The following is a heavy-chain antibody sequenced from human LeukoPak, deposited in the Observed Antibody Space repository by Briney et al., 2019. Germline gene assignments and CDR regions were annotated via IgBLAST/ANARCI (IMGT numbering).Heavy chain of an antibody. J-gene: IGHJ4*02. CDR2: IYYSGST. CDR1: GGSINSGGYY. CDR3: ARDGSSYGYFDY. D-gene: IGHD5-18*01. Sequence: SETLSLTCTVSGGSINSGGYYWSWIRQHPGKGLEWIGYIYYSGSTYYNPSLKSRVTISVDTSKNQFSLKLSSVTAADTAVHYCARDGSSYGYFDYWGQGTLVTVSS. V-gene: IGHV4-31*03.